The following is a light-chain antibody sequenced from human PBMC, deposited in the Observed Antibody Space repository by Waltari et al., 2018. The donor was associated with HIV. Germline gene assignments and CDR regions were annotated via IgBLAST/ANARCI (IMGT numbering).Light chain of an antibody. CDR2: GSS. CDR1: QGVSTN. J-gene: IGKJ4*01. V-gene: IGKV3-15*01. Sequence: EVVMTHPPATLSVSPGERATLSCRASQGVSTNLAWHQQKPGQAPRLLIYGSSTRATGIPARFSGSGAGTEFTLTISSLQSEDFAVYYCQQYNDWPLTFGGGTKVEIK. CDR3: QQYNDWPLT.